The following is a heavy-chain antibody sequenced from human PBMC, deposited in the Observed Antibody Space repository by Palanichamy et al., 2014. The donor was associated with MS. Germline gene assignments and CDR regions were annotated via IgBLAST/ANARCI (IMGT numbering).Heavy chain of an antibody. CDR2: ISYDGYNT. CDR1: RFTFSNYA. D-gene: IGHD3/OR15-3a*01. Sequence: QVQLVESGGDVVQPGKSLRLSCAASRFTFSNYAMHWVRQAPGKGLEWVGGISYDGYNTYYADSAKGRFTVSRDNSEKTLYLQMNGLTPQDTAIYYCARDVGLDHYFDYWGQGTLVTVSS. CDR3: ARDVGLDHYFDY. V-gene: IGHV3-30-3*01. J-gene: IGHJ4*02.